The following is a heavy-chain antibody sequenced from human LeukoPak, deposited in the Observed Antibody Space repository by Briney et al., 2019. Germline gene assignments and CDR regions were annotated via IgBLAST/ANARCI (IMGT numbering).Heavy chain of an antibody. V-gene: IGHV3-7*01. CDR2: IKEDGTEQ. CDR3: ARPPAGDAWPPASYMDL. D-gene: IGHD3-10*01. J-gene: IGHJ6*03. Sequence: GGSLRLSCAASEFSFSTYGMSWVRQAPGKGLEWVANIKEDGTEQYYVGSVKGRFTISSDNGKKSLYQQMKSLRDDDTAVYFRARPPAGDAWPPASYMDLWGKGTTVTVSS. CDR1: EFSFSTYG.